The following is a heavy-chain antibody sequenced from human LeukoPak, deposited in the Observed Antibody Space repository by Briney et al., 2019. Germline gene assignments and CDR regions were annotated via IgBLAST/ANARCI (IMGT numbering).Heavy chain of an antibody. CDR3: ANLGATEAFDI. V-gene: IGHV3-33*06. J-gene: IGHJ3*02. D-gene: IGHD1-26*01. Sequence: GGSLRLSCAASGFTFGSYGMHWVRQAPGKGLEWVAVIWYDGSNKYYADSVKGRFTISRDNSKNTLYLQMNSLRAEDTAVYYCANLGATEAFDIWGQGTMVTVSS. CDR2: IWYDGSNK. CDR1: GFTFGSYG.